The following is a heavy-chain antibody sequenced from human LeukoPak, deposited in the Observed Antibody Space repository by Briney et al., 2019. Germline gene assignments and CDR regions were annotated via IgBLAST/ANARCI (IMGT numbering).Heavy chain of an antibody. V-gene: IGHV4-39*01. Sequence: SQTLSLTCSVSYDSINNGEYYWNWIRQPPGKGLEWIGSIYYSGSTYYNPSLKSRVTISVDTSKNQFSLKLSSVTAADTAVYYCARHAAGPPRYYYYYYMDVWGKGTTVTVSS. D-gene: IGHD6-13*01. J-gene: IGHJ6*03. CDR3: ARHAAGPPRYYYYYYMDV. CDR2: IYYSGST. CDR1: YDSINNGEYY.